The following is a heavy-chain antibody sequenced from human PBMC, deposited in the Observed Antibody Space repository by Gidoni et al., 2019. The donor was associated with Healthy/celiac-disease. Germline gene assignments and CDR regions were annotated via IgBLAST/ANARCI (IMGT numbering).Heavy chain of an antibody. D-gene: IGHD2-15*01. V-gene: IGHV4-34*01. CDR1: GGSFSGYY. Sequence: QVQLQQWGAGLLKPSETLSLTCAVYGGSFSGYYWSWIRQPPGKGLEWIGEINHSGSTNYNPSLKSRVTISVDTSKNQFSLKLSSVTAADTAVYYCARGLLPDDAFDIWGQGTMVTVSS. CDR3: ARGLLPDDAFDI. J-gene: IGHJ3*02. CDR2: INHSGST.